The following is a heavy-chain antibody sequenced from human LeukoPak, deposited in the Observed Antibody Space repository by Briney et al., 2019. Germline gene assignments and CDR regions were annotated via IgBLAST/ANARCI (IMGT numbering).Heavy chain of an antibody. D-gene: IGHD6-6*01. CDR2: IYYSGST. V-gene: IGHV4-59*01. Sequence: PSETLSLTCTVSGGSISSYYWSWIRQPPGKGLEWIGYIYYSGSTNYNPSLKSRVTISVDTSKNQFSLKLSSVTAADTAVYYCARWMARPDYYYYGMDVWGQGTTVTVSS. CDR1: GGSISSYY. J-gene: IGHJ6*02. CDR3: ARWMARPDYYYYGMDV.